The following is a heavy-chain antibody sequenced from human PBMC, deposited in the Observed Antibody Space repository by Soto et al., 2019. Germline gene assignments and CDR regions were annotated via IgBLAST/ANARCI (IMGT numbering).Heavy chain of an antibody. J-gene: IGHJ4*02. CDR3: AKVRRMYGDSTFAY. D-gene: IGHD4-17*01. CDR1: GGTFSSYA. CDR2: IIPIFGTA. Sequence: GASVKVSCKASGGTFSSYAISWVRQAPGQGLEWMGGIIPIFGTANYAQKFQGRVTITADESTSTAYMELSSLRSEDTAVYYCAKVRRMYGDSTFAYWGQGTLVTVPQ. V-gene: IGHV1-69*13.